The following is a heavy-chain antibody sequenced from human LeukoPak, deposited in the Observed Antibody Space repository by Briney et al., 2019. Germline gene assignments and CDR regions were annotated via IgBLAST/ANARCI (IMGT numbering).Heavy chain of an antibody. Sequence: GASVKVSCKASGYTFTSYGISWVRQAPGQGLEWMGWISAYNRNTDYAQNLQGRVTMTTDTYTSTAYMELRSLRSDDTAVYYCARQGDGYINGKLDHWGQGTLVTVSP. CDR2: ISAYNRNT. V-gene: IGHV1-18*01. CDR1: GYTFTSYG. J-gene: IGHJ4*02. CDR3: ARQGDGYINGKLDH. D-gene: IGHD5-18*01.